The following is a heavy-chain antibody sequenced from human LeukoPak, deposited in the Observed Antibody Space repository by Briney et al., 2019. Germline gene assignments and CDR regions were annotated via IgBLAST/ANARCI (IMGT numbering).Heavy chain of an antibody. J-gene: IGHJ3*02. V-gene: IGHV3-23*01. Sequence: PGGSLRLSCAASGFSFSTNPMSWVRQAPGKGLEWVSAISPDRTYYADSVRGSFTISRDTYKNTVDLHINSPRAEDTAIYYCVKEHVDRAFTRSFEIWGQGTVVTVSS. CDR3: VKEHVDRAFTRSFEI. CDR2: ISPDRT. CDR1: GFSFSTNP. D-gene: IGHD3-10*01.